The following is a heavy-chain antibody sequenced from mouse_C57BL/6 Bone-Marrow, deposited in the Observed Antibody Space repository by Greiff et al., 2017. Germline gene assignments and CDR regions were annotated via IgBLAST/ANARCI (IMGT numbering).Heavy chain of an antibody. V-gene: IGHV1-81*01. CDR2: IYPRSGNT. CDR1: GYTFTGYG. CDR3: ARGRGLRYYAMDY. J-gene: IGHJ4*01. Sequence: VQLQQSGAELARPGASVKLSCTASGYTFTGYGISWVKQRAGQGLEWIGGIYPRSGNTYYNEKFKGKATLTADKSSSTAYMELRSLTSEDSAVYFCARGRGLRYYAMDYWGQGTSVTVSS.